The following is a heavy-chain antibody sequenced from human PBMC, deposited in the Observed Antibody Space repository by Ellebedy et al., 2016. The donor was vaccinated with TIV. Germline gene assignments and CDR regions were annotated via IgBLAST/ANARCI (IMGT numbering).Heavy chain of an antibody. Sequence: GESLKISXAASGFTFSDYYMSWIRQAPGKGLEWVSYISSSGSTIYYADSVKGRFTISRDNAKNSLYLQMNSLRAEDTALYYCAKVVEAASLEQWHWGQGTLVTVSS. CDR3: AKVVEAASLEQWH. V-gene: IGHV3-11*01. D-gene: IGHD6-19*01. CDR1: GFTFSDYY. J-gene: IGHJ4*02. CDR2: ISSSGSTI.